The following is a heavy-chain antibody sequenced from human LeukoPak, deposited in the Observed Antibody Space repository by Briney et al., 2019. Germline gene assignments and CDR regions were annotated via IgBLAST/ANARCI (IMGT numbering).Heavy chain of an antibody. CDR1: GYSIRSSYY. Sequence: SETLSLTCSVSGYSIRSSYYWGWIRQPPGKGLEWIGSIHYTGSTYYNASLKSRVTISVDTSKNQFSLKLTSVTAADTAVYYCARGYSSSWYFNWFDPWGQGTLVTVSS. D-gene: IGHD6-13*01. CDR3: ARGYSSSWYFNWFDP. V-gene: IGHV4-38-2*02. J-gene: IGHJ5*02. CDR2: IHYTGST.